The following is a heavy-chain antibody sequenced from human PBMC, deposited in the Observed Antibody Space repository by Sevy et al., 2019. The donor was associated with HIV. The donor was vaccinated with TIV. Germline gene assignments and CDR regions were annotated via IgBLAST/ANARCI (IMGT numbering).Heavy chain of an antibody. CDR1: GFNFSEHG. Sequence: GGYLRLSCAASGFNFSEHGMHWVRQAPGKGLEWVAVIWFFGTGKYYGDSVKGRFTISRDNSKNTLYLQMDSLRPYDTAMYYCAKAQCRGNCYFDFWGQGTQVTVSS. CDR3: AKAQCRGNCYFDF. V-gene: IGHV3-33*03. J-gene: IGHJ4*02. D-gene: IGHD1-1*01. CDR2: IWFFGTGK.